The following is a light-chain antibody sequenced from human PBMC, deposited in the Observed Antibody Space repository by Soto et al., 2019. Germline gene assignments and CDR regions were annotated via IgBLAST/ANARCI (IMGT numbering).Light chain of an antibody. J-gene: IGLJ3*02. CDR3: AAWDDRPSGRV. CDR2: NND. CDR1: SSNLGKNL. V-gene: IGLV1-47*02. Sequence: QAVVTQPPSASGTPGQRVTISCSRSSSNLGKNLVYWYQQLPGTAPKLLIYNNDQRPSGVPDRFSGSKSGTSASLAISGLRSEDEADYYCAAWDDRPSGRVFGGGTKVTV.